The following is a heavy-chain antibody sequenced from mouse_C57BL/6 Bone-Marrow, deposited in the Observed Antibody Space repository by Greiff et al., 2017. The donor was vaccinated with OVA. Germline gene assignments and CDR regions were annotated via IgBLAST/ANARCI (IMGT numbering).Heavy chain of an antibody. Sequence: VQLKQSGPELVKPGASVKIPCKASGYTFTDYNMDWVKQSHGKSLEWIGDINPNNGGTIYNQKFKGKATLTVDKSSSTAYMELRSLTSEDTAVYYCARNDYGSSYWYFDVWGTGTTVTVSS. D-gene: IGHD1-1*01. CDR1: GYTFTDYN. V-gene: IGHV1-18*01. CDR2: INPNNGGT. J-gene: IGHJ1*03. CDR3: ARNDYGSSYWYFDV.